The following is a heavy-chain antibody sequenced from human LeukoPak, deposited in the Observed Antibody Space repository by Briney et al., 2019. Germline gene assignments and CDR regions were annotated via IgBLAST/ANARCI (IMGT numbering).Heavy chain of an antibody. CDR3: AREPTSGREPTSGRPLDY. D-gene: IGHD5-12*01. CDR1: GGSISSYY. V-gene: IGHV4-4*07. Sequence: SETLSLTCTVSGGSISSYYWSWIRQPAGKGLEWIGRIYSSGSDNYNPSLKSRVTMSLDTSKNHLSLNLSSVTAADTAVYYCAREPTSGREPTSGRPLDYWGQGTLVTVSS. J-gene: IGHJ4*02. CDR2: IYSSGSD.